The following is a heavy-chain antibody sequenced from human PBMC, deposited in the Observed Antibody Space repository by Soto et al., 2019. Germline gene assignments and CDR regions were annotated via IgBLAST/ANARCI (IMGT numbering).Heavy chain of an antibody. CDR1: GYTFTSYD. D-gene: IGHD4-17*01. V-gene: IGHV1-8*01. CDR3: ASIYGGNSWSSYYFDY. J-gene: IGHJ4*02. CDR2: MNPNSGNT. Sequence: QVQLVQSGAEVKKPGASVKVSCKASGYTFTSYDINWVRQATGQGLEWMGWMNPNSGNTGYAQKFQGRVTMTRNTXIXXPYMDLGSLRSEETAVYYCASIYGGNSWSSYYFDYWGQGTQVTVST.